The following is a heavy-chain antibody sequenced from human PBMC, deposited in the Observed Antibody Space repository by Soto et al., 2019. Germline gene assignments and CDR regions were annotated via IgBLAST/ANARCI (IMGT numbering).Heavy chain of an antibody. CDR3: ARTSRFDS. CDR1: GGSFSGYY. D-gene: IGHD6-6*01. J-gene: IGHJ4*02. Sequence: SETLSLTCAVYGGSFSGYYWSWIRQPPGKGLEWIGEINHSGGTNYNPSLKSRVTISVDTSKDQFSLKLSSVTAADTAVYYCARTSRFDSWGQGTLVTVSS. CDR2: INHSGGT. V-gene: IGHV4-34*01.